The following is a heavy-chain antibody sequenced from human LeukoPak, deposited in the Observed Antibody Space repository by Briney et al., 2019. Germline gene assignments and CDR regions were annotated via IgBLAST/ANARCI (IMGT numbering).Heavy chain of an antibody. V-gene: IGHV4-59*01. Sequence: PSETLSLTCIVSGGSISGYYWSWLRQPPGKELEWMGYIYHSGFTDYNPSLRSRITMSVDTSRNQVSLKLTSATAADTAIYYCARDQRCSRYDGGCDQWYFDLWGRGALVTVSS. CDR3: ARDQRCSRYDGGCDQWYFDL. J-gene: IGHJ2*01. CDR2: IYHSGFT. CDR1: GGSISGYY. D-gene: IGHD5-12*01.